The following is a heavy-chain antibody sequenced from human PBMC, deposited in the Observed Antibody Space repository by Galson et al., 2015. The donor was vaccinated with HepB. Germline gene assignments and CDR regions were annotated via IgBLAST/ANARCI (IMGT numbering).Heavy chain of an antibody. J-gene: IGHJ4*02. D-gene: IGHD3-22*01. CDR1: GYMFTGYQ. V-gene: IGHV1-2*06. CDR2: INPHSGGT. Sequence: SVKVSCKASGYMFTGYQMHWVRQAPGQGLEWMGRINPHSGGTNYAQKFQGRVTMTRDTSISTAYMEVSGLTSDDTAVYYCARSGGSGYYSALDYWGQGTLVTVSS. CDR3: ARSGGSGYYSALDY.